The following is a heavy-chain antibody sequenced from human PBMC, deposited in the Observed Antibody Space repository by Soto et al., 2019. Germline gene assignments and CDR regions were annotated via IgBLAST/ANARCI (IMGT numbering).Heavy chain of an antibody. D-gene: IGHD6-19*01. Sequence: QITLKESGPTLVKPTQTLTLTCTFSGFSLSTSGVGVGWIRQPPGKALEWLALIYWNDDKRYSPSLKSGLTITKDTSKNRVVLTMTNMDPVDTATYYCARHYSSGWYSPFDYWGQGTLVTVSS. CDR1: GFSLSTSGVG. CDR3: ARHYSSGWYSPFDY. J-gene: IGHJ4*02. CDR2: IYWNDDK. V-gene: IGHV2-5*01.